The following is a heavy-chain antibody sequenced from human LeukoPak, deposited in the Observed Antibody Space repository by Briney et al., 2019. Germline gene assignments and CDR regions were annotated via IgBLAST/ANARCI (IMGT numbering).Heavy chain of an antibody. J-gene: IGHJ5*02. CDR3: ARDTCDGVSCYNWFDP. V-gene: IGHV1-2*02. CDR1: GYSFTHYY. Sequence: ASVKVSCKASGYSFTHYYIHWARQAPGQGLEWMGWINPNRGGTSYAQKFQGRVTMTRNTSITTAYMELGSLRSDDTAMYYCARDTCDGVSCYNWFDPWGQGTLVTVSS. CDR2: INPNRGGT. D-gene: IGHD4-17*01.